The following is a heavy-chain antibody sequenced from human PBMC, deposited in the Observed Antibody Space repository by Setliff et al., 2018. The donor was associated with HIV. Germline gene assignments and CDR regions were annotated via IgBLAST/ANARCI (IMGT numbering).Heavy chain of an antibody. Sequence: GGSLRLSCVVSGSIFSDHYMDWVRQAPGKGLEWVARIRNKVNSYTTEYVASVKGRFTISRDDSENSLYLQMNSLKTEDTAVYYCARGPASGDYSHYFDYWGQGTLVTVSS. D-gene: IGHD3-22*01. V-gene: IGHV3-72*01. CDR2: IRNKVNSYTT. CDR1: GSIFSDHY. J-gene: IGHJ4*02. CDR3: ARGPASGDYSHYFDY.